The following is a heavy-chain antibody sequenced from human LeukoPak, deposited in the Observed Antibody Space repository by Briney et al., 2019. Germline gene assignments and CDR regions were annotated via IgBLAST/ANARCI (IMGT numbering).Heavy chain of an antibody. Sequence: GGSLRLSCAASGFTFSDYYMSWIRQAPGKGLEWVSYISSSGSTIYYADSVKGRFTISRDNAKNSLYLQMNSLRAEDTAVYYCARLGRPYYYGSGSYWTPYYFDYWGQGTLVTVSS. CDR3: ARLGRPYYYGSGSYWTPYYFDY. D-gene: IGHD3-10*01. V-gene: IGHV3-11*01. J-gene: IGHJ4*02. CDR1: GFTFSDYY. CDR2: ISSSGSTI.